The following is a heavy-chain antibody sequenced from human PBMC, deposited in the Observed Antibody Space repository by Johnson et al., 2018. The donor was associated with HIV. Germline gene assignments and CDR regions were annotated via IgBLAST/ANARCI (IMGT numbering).Heavy chain of an antibody. CDR3: TRAGQGAYSSSWYGTLGAFDI. Sequence: QVQLVESGGGLIQPGGSLRLSCAASGFTFSSYAMHWVRQAPGKGLEWVAFIRYDGSNKYYADSVKGRFTISRDNAKNSLYLQMNSLRAEDTAVYYCTRAGQGAYSSSWYGTLGAFDIWGQGTMVTVSS. V-gene: IGHV3-30*02. CDR2: IRYDGSNK. J-gene: IGHJ3*02. D-gene: IGHD6-13*01. CDR1: GFTFSSYA.